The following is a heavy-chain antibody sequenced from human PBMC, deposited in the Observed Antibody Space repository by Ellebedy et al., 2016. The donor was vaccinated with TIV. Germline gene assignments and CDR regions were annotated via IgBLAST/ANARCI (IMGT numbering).Heavy chain of an antibody. Sequence: MPSETLSLTCTVSGGSISSGGYYWSWIRQHPGKGLEWIGYISYSGSTYYNPSLKSRVTIFVDTSENQFSLKLSSVAAADTAVYHCVRVYYDSSGYFRLLYFQHWGQGTLVTVSS. CDR2: ISYSGST. CDR3: VRVYYDSSGYFRLLYFQH. J-gene: IGHJ1*01. D-gene: IGHD3-22*01. V-gene: IGHV4-31*03. CDR1: GGSISSGGYY.